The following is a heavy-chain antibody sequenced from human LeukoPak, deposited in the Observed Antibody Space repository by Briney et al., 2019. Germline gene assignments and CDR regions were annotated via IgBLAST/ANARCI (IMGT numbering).Heavy chain of an antibody. CDR3: ARDLRGIVVVVAATDWFDP. V-gene: IGHV1-2*02. J-gene: IGHJ5*02. CDR1: GYAFTGYY. D-gene: IGHD2-15*01. CDR2: INPNSGGT. Sequence: ASVKVSCKASGYAFTGYYMHWVRQAPGQGLEWMGWINPNSGGTNYAQKFQGRVTMTRDTSISTAYMELSRLRSDDTAVYYCARDLRGIVVVVAATDWFDPWGQGTLVTVSS.